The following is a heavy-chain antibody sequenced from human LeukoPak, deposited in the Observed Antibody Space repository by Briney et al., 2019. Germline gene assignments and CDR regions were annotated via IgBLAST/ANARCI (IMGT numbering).Heavy chain of an antibody. CDR3: AREKAWFGGLMDV. J-gene: IGHJ6*04. CDR1: GFTFSTYS. Sequence: PGGSLRLSCAASGFTFSTYSMNWVRQAPGKGLEWVSSISSSSGYIYYADSVKGRFTLSGDNAMNSLYLQMNSLRAADMAVYYCAREKAWFGGLMDVWGKETTVTISS. D-gene: IGHD3-10*01. V-gene: IGHV3-21*01. CDR2: ISSSSGYI.